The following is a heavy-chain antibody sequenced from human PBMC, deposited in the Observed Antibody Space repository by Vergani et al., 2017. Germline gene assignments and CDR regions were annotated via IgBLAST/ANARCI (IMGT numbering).Heavy chain of an antibody. CDR3: TTDGWLYAFDI. J-gene: IGHJ3*02. CDR2: IWYDGSNK. V-gene: IGHV3-33*01. Sequence: QVQLVESGGGVVQPGRSLRLSCAASGLTFSSYGMHWVRQAPGKGLEWVAVIWYDGSNKYYADSVKGRFTISRDNSKNTLYLQMNSLRAEDTAVYYCTTDGWLYAFDIWGQGTMVTVSS. CDR1: GLTFSSYG. D-gene: IGHD6-19*01.